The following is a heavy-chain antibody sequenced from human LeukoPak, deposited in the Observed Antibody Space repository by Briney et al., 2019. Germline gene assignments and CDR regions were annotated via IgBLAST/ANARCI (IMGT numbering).Heavy chain of an antibody. CDR1: GFTFSSYG. Sequence: GGSLRLSCAASGFTFSSYGMHWVRQAPGKGLEWVAVISNDGSDKYYADSVKGRFTISRDNSKSTLYLQMNSLRTEDTAVYYCARRWYFDLWGRGTLVTVSS. CDR3: ARRWYFDL. V-gene: IGHV3-30*19. CDR2: ISNDGSDK. J-gene: IGHJ2*01.